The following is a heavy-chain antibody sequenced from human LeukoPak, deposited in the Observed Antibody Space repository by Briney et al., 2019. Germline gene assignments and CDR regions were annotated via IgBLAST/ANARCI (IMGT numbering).Heavy chain of an antibody. D-gene: IGHD4-17*01. CDR2: IDWDDDK. CDR1: GFSLSTRGMC. Sequence: SGPTLVNPTQTLTLTCTLSGFSLSTRGMCVSWIRQPPGKALEWLALIDWDDDKYYSTSLKTRLTISKDTSKNQVVLTMTNMDPMDTATYYCARMVYGDSGNWFDPWGQGTLVTVSS. J-gene: IGHJ5*02. CDR3: ARMVYGDSGNWFDP. V-gene: IGHV2-70*01.